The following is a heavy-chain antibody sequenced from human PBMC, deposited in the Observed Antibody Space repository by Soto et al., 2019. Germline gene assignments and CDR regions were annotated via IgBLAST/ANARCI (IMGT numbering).Heavy chain of an antibody. Sequence: PWGSLRLSCAASGFTFSNYGMHWVRQAPGKGLEWVAVIWYDGSNKYYADSVKGRFTISRDNSKNTLYLQMNSLRAEDTAVYYCASVGGDGALDYWGQGTLVTVSS. J-gene: IGHJ4*02. CDR3: ASVGGDGALDY. CDR2: IWYDGSNK. V-gene: IGHV3-33*01. CDR1: GFTFSNYG. D-gene: IGHD3-16*01.